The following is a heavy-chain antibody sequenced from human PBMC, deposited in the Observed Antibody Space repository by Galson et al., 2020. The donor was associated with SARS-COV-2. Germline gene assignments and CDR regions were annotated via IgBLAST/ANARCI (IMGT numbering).Heavy chain of an antibody. V-gene: IGHV4-31*03. CDR2: IYYSGST. CDR1: GGSISSGGYY. CDR3: ASTMTTVTTEGYYFDY. Sequence: ASETLSLTCTVSGGSISSGGYYWSWIRQHPGKGLEWIGYIYYSGSTYYNPSLKSRVTISVDTSKNQFSLKLSSVTAADTAVYYCASTMTTVTTEGYYFDYWGQGTLVTVSS. J-gene: IGHJ4*02. D-gene: IGHD4-17*01.